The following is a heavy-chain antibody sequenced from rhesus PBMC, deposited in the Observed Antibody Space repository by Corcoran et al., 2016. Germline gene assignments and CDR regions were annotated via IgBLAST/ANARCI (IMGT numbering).Heavy chain of an antibody. CDR3: AREGAYSGSFSFDY. CDR2: IYGSSTRT. CDR1: GVSLSVSYR. Sequence: QVQLQESGPGVVKPSETLSLTGAYPGVSLSVSYRRSWIRQPSGKGLEWIGYIYGSSTRTNYNPSLKSRVTISKDTSKNQFSLKLSSVTAADTAVYYCAREGAYSGSFSFDYWGQGVLVTVSS. D-gene: IGHD3-16*01. J-gene: IGHJ4*01. V-gene: IGHV4S10*01.